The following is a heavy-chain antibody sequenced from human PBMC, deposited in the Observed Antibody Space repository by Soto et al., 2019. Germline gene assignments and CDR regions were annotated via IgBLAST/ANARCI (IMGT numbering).Heavy chain of an antibody. V-gene: IGHV1-3*01. Sequence: ASVKVSCKASGYTFTSYAMHWVRQAPGQRLEWMGWINAGNGNTKYSQKFQGRVTITRDTSASTAYMELSSLRSEDTAVYYCARGPIITIFGVVINGMDVWGQGTTVTVSS. CDR2: INAGNGNT. J-gene: IGHJ6*02. CDR3: ARGPIITIFGVVINGMDV. CDR1: GYTFTSYA. D-gene: IGHD3-3*01.